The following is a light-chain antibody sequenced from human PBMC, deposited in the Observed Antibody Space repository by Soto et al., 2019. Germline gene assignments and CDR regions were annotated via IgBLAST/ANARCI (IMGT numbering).Light chain of an antibody. J-gene: IGKJ4*01. CDR3: MQALQTPLT. CDR1: QSLLHSNGYNY. CDR2: LCS. V-gene: IGKV2-28*01. Sequence: DLVMTQSPLSLPVTPGEPASISCRSSQSLLHSNGYNYLDWYLQKPGQSPQLLIYLCSNRASGVRDRFSGSGSGTDFTLKISRVEAEDVGVYYCMQALQTPLTFGGGTKVEIK.